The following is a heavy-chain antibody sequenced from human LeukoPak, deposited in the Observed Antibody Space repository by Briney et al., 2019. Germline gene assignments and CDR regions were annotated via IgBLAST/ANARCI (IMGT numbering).Heavy chain of an antibody. Sequence: GGSLRLSCAASGFTFSSYAMSWVRQAPGKGLEWVSAISGSGGSTYYADSVKGRFTISRDNSKNTLYLQMNSLRAEDTAVYYCARDGAYYYDTYYYMDVWGKGTTVTVSS. D-gene: IGHD3-22*01. J-gene: IGHJ6*03. V-gene: IGHV3-23*01. CDR3: ARDGAYYYDTYYYMDV. CDR2: ISGSGGST. CDR1: GFTFSSYA.